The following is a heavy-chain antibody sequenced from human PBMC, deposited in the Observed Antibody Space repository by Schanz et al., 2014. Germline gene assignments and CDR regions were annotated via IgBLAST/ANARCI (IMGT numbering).Heavy chain of an antibody. Sequence: EVQLVESGGCLVQPGRSLRLSCVVSGVTSDDYGMHWVRQVPGKGLEWVSGVSWNSASIGYAESVRGRFTISRDNAKNSLYLQMNSLRTEDTAFYYCAKDFRGSSWSLQFDYWGQGSLVTVS. CDR3: AKDFRGSSWSLQFDY. J-gene: IGHJ4*02. V-gene: IGHV3-9*02. CDR1: GVTSDDYG. CDR2: VSWNSASI. D-gene: IGHD6-13*01.